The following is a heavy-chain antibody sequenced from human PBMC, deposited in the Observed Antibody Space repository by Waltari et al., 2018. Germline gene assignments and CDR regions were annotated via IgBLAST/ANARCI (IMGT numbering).Heavy chain of an antibody. Sequence: QLQLQESGPGLVKPSETLSLTCSVSGASISSSNYYWGWIRQPPGKGLEWIGSMFNGVRTYYNPSLKSRVTISVDTSKNQCSLRLNSVTAADTAIYYCARHGYSGGWFDPWGQGTLVTVSS. CDR2: MFNGVRT. V-gene: IGHV4-39*01. D-gene: IGHD4-17*01. J-gene: IGHJ5*02. CDR3: ARHGYSGGWFDP. CDR1: GASISSSNYY.